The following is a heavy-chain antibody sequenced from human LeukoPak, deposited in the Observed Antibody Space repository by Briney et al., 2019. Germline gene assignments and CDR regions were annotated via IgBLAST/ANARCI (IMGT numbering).Heavy chain of an antibody. CDR1: GGSFSGYY. Sequence: SETLSLTCAVHGGSFSGYYWSWIRQPPGKGLEWIGEINHSGSTNYTPSLKSRVTISVDTSKNQFSLKLSSVTAADTAVYYCARGGSYYHEYYFDYWGQGTLVTVSS. CDR2: INHSGST. V-gene: IGHV4-34*01. D-gene: IGHD1-26*01. CDR3: ARGGSYYHEYYFDY. J-gene: IGHJ4*02.